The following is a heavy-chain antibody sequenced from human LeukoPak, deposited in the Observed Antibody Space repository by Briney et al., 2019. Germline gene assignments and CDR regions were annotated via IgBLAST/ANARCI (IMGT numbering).Heavy chain of an antibody. CDR2: ISGSGGST. D-gene: IGHD5-12*01. V-gene: IGHV3-23*01. CDR1: GFTFSSYA. J-gene: IGHJ4*02. CDR3: ARGPSGYHNT. Sequence: PGGSLRLSCAASGFTFSSYAMNWVRQAPGKGLEWVSAISGSGGSTYYADSVKGRFTISRDNSKNILYLQMNNLRAEDTAVYYCARGPSGYHNTGGQGTLVTVSS.